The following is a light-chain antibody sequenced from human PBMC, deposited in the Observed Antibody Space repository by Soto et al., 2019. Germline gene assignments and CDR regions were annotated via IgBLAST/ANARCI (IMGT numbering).Light chain of an antibody. CDR2: NVS. J-gene: IGLJ1*01. CDR1: SSDVGGHNS. Sequence: QSALTQTASVSGSPGQSITISCTGTSSDVGGHNSVSWYQQHPGKAPKLMIYNVSNRPSGVSNRFSGSKSGNTASLTISGLLVEDEADYYCTSYTSSSTYVFGAGTKVTVL. CDR3: TSYTSSSTYV. V-gene: IGLV2-14*01.